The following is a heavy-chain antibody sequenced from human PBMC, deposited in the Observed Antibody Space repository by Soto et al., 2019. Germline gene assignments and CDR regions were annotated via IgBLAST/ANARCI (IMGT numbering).Heavy chain of an antibody. CDR2: VYYSGST. D-gene: IGHD3-10*01. V-gene: IGHV4-30-4*01. CDR3: ARDQTSGASGHHWFDR. Sequence: PSETLSLTCTVSCGSINSGDYYWSWIRQPPGKGLEWIGYVYYSGSTSYNPSLKSRVIMSLDTSKNEFSLRLSSVTAADTAVYYCARDQTSGASGHHWFDRWGQGTLVTVS. J-gene: IGHJ5*02. CDR1: CGSINSGDYY.